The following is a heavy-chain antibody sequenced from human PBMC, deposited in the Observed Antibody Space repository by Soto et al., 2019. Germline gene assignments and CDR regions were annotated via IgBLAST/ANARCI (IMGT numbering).Heavy chain of an antibody. J-gene: IGHJ3*02. Sequence: EVQLLESGGGLVQPGESLRLSCVVSGLAFSNWIAWVRQAPGKGPVWLANINQDGSNKYHVESVKCRFTISRENANNPVHRQMNSLRAQDTDIYYCARESSGMSIDIGGQGTMVSVAS. V-gene: IGHV3-7*03. CDR2: INQDGSNK. CDR3: ARESSGMSIDI. D-gene: IGHD3-10*01. CDR1: GLAFSNW.